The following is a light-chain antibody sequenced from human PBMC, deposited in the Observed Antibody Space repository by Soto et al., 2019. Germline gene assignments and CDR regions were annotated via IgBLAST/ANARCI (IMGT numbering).Light chain of an antibody. Sequence: QSVLTQPASVSGSPGQSITISCTGTISDVGGYNYVSWYQHHPGKAPKLMIYEISNRPSGVSNRFSGSKSGNTASLTISGLQAEDEADYYCSSYTSSSTPVFGTGTKV. V-gene: IGLV2-14*01. CDR2: EIS. J-gene: IGLJ1*01. CDR3: SSYTSSSTPV. CDR1: ISDVGGYNY.